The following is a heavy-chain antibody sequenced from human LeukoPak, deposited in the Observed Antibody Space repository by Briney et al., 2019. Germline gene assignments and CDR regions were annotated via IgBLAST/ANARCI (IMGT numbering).Heavy chain of an antibody. CDR2: IYHGGST. D-gene: IGHD3-16*01. CDR1: DVSISSTVW. CDR3: ARGGGSAPYALDI. Sequence: SGTLSLTCAVSDVSISSTVWWTWVRQPPGEGLEWIAEIYHGGSTNYNPSLKSRATISVDKSRNQFSLTLTSVTAADSAADFCARGGGSAPYALDIWGQGTMVTVSS. V-gene: IGHV4-4*02. J-gene: IGHJ3*02.